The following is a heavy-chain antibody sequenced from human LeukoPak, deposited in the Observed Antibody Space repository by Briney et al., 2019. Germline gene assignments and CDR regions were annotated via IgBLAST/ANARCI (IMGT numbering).Heavy chain of an antibody. Sequence: GGSLRLSCAASGFTFSGSAMHWVRQASGKGLEWVGRIRSKANSYATAYAASVKGRFTISRDDSKNTAYLQTNSLKTEDTAVYYCTRRGSGSYSYWFDPWGQGTLVTVSS. CDR3: TRRGSGSYSYWFDP. CDR2: IRSKANSYAT. J-gene: IGHJ5*02. V-gene: IGHV3-73*01. CDR1: GFTFSGSA. D-gene: IGHD3-10*01.